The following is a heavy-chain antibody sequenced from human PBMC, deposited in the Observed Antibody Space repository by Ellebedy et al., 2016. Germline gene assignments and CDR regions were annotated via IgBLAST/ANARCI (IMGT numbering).Heavy chain of an antibody. V-gene: IGHV4-4*07. Sequence: SETLSLTXTVSGGSISSYYWSWIRQPAGKGLEWIGRIHASGSTNYNPSLKSRVTMSVDTSKNQFSLKLSSVTAADTAVYYCARGPLRVRGVMGWFDPWGQGTLVTVSS. CDR2: IHASGST. D-gene: IGHD3-10*01. CDR3: ARGPLRVRGVMGWFDP. CDR1: GGSISSYY. J-gene: IGHJ5*02.